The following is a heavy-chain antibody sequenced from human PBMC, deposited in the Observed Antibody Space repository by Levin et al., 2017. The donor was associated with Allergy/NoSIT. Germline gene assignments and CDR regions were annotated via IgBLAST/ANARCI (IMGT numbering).Heavy chain of an antibody. CDR1: GFTFSSYA. D-gene: IGHD2-15*01. V-gene: IGHV3-23*01. CDR3: AKFYGANRKLLGDGMDV. Sequence: AGGSLRLSCAASGFTFSSYAMSWVRQAPGKGLEWVSAISGSGGSTYYADSVKGRFTISRDNSKNTLYLQMNSLRAEDTAVYYCAKFYGANRKLLGDGMDVWGQGTTVTVSS. CDR2: ISGSGGST. J-gene: IGHJ6*02.